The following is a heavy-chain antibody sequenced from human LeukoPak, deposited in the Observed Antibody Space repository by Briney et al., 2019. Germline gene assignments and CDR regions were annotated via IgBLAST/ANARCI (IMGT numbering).Heavy chain of an antibody. CDR3: ARGGVDYYGSGTYYLMYYFDY. CDR1: GFTFSNYW. V-gene: IGHV3-23*01. J-gene: IGHJ4*02. D-gene: IGHD3-10*01. CDR2: ISGSGGAT. Sequence: GGSLRLSCAASGFTFSNYWMSWVRQAPGKGLEWVSGISGSGGATYYADSVKGRFTISRDDPHNTLYLQMNSMRAEDTAVYFCARGGVDYYGSGTYYLMYYFDYWGQGALVTVPS.